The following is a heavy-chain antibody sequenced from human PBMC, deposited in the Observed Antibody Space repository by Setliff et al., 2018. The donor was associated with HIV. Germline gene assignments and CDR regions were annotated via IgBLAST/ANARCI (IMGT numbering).Heavy chain of an antibody. D-gene: IGHD2-2*01. CDR2: IYHSGST. J-gene: IGHJ4*02. CDR3: ARKGYCSSSGCPTPFDF. Sequence: SETLSLTCAVSDYSISSGYYWGWIRQPPGKGLEWIGSIYHSGSTYYNPSLKSRVTISVDTSKNQFSLKLSSVTAADTAVYYCARKGYCSSSGCPTPFDFWGQGTLVTVSS. CDR1: DYSISSGYY. V-gene: IGHV4-38-2*01.